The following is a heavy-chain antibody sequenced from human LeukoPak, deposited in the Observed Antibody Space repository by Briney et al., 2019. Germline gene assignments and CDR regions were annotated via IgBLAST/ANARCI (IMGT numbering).Heavy chain of an antibody. J-gene: IGHJ4*02. Sequence: PGGSLRLSCAASGFTFSNAWMSWVRQAPGKGLEWVGRIKSKTDGGTTDYAAPVKGRFTISRDDSKNTLYLQMNSLKTEDTAVYYCTTDLANYDYVWGSYRYFDYWGQGTLVTVSS. CDR1: GFTFSNAW. D-gene: IGHD3-16*02. CDR2: IKSKTDGGTT. V-gene: IGHV3-15*01. CDR3: TTDLANYDYVWGSYRYFDY.